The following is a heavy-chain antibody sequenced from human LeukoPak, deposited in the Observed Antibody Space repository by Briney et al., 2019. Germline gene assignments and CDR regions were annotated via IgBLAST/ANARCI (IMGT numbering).Heavy chain of an antibody. CDR3: ARVNYGDYVGPYYFDY. CDR1: GGSISSYY. CDR2: IYYSGST. D-gene: IGHD4-17*01. Sequence: PSETLSLTCTVSGGSISSYYWSWIRQPPGKGLEWIGYIYYSGSTYYNPSLKSRVTISVDTSKNQFSLKLSSVTAADTAVYYCARVNYGDYVGPYYFDYWGQGTLVTVSS. V-gene: IGHV4-59*08. J-gene: IGHJ4*02.